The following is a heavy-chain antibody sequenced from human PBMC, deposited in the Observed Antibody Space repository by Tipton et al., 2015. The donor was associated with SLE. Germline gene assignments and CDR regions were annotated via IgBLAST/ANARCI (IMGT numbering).Heavy chain of an antibody. CDR1: G. J-gene: IGHJ4*02. D-gene: IGHD1-26*01. V-gene: IGHV3-20*03. CDR3: ARGGVGAKSIDY. CDR2: ISGNGGRT. Sequence: GMSWVRQVPGKGLEWVSGISGNGGRTGNGDSVKGRFIISRDNAKNSLYLQMNRLRVEDTALYYCARGGVGAKSIDYWGQGTLVTVSS.